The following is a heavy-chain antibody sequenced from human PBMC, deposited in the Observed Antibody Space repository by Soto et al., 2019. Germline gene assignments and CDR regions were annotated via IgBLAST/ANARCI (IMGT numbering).Heavy chain of an antibody. CDR2: IYWDDDK. V-gene: IGHV2-5*02. CDR3: AHRGGFGAVY. Sequence: QITLKESGPMLVKPTQTLTLTCTFSGFSLSTSGVGVGWIRQPPGKALEWLALIYWDDDKRYSPSLKSRLTITKDTSKNQVVLTMTNMDPVDTATYYCAHRGGFGAVYWGQGTLVTVSS. D-gene: IGHD3-3*01. CDR1: GFSLSTSGVG. J-gene: IGHJ4*02.